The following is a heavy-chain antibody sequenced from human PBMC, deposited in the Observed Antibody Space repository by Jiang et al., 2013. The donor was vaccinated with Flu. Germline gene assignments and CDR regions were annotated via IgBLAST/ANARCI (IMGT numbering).Heavy chain of an antibody. CDR2: IFSNDEK. Sequence: TLTCTVSGFSLSNARMGVSWIRQPPGKALEWLAHIFSNDEKSYSTSLKSRLTISKDTSKSQVVLTMTNMDPVDTATYYCARIIRRDGYNHRLWQIYYFDYWGQGTLVTVSS. CDR1: GFSLSNARMG. D-gene: IGHD5-24*01. V-gene: IGHV2-26*01. J-gene: IGHJ4*02. CDR3: ARIIRRDGYNHRLWQIYYFDY.